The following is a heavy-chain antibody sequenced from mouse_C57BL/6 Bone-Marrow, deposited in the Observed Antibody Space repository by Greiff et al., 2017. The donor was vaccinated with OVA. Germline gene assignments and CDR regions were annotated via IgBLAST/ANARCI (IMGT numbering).Heavy chain of an antibody. V-gene: IGHV5-9-1*02. D-gene: IGHD1-1*01. CDR1: GFTFSSYA. CDR3: TRNYYGSSRYWYFDV. CDR2: ISSGGDYI. Sequence: EVKLVESGEGLVKPGGFLKLSCAASGFTFSSYAMSWVRQTPEKRLEWVAYISSGGDYIYYADTVKGRFTISRDNARNTLYLQMSSLKSEDTAMYYCTRNYYGSSRYWYFDVWGTGTTVTVSS. J-gene: IGHJ1*03.